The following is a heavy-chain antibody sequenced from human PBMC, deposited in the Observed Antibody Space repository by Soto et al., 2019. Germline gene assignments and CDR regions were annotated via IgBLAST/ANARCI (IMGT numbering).Heavy chain of an antibody. CDR1: GYTFTSYG. CDR3: ARDSSYDYVWGSYSVFDY. J-gene: IGHJ4*02. D-gene: IGHD3-16*01. CDR2: ISAYNGNT. V-gene: IGHV1-18*01. Sequence: QVQLVQSGAEVKKPGASVKVSCKASGYTFTSYGISWVRQAPGQGREWMGWISAYNGNTNYAQKLQGRVTMTTDTSTSTAYMELRSLRSDDTAVYYCARDSSYDYVWGSYSVFDYWGQGTLVTVSS.